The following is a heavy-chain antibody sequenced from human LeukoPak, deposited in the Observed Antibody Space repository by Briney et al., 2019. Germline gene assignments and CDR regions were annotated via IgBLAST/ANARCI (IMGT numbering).Heavy chain of an antibody. V-gene: IGHV1-2*06. CDR3: ARFSDIVVVPAAMGPHDY. CDR1: GYTFTGYY. J-gene: IGHJ4*02. D-gene: IGHD2-2*01. CDR2: INPNSGGT. Sequence: ASVKVSCKASGYTFTGYYMHWVRQAPGQGLEWMGRINPNSGGTNYAQKFQGRVTMTRGTSISTAYMELSRLRSDDTAVYYCARFSDIVVVPAAMGPHDYWDQGTLVTVSS.